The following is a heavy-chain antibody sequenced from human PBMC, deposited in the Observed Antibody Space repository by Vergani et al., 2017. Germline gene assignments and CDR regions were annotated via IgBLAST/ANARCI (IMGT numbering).Heavy chain of an antibody. CDR1: GDSITSRLDY. CDR2: MYHSGTT. CDR3: ARHQIGRYTEY. J-gene: IGHJ4*02. D-gene: IGHD1-14*01. V-gene: IGHV4-39*01. Sequence: QLQLQESGPGLVKPSETLSLTCSVSGDSITSRLDYCGWIRQTPGKGLEWIGSMYHSGTTYYNPSLKSRATLSVDTSKNQISLQVTSVTAADTAVYYCARHQIGRYTEYWGKGILVTVSS.